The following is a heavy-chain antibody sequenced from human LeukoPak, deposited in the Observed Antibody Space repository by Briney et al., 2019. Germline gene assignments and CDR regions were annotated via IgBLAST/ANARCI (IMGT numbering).Heavy chain of an antibody. CDR1: GSSISSWY. D-gene: IGHD6-19*01. Sequence: SETLSLTCTVSGSSISSWYWSWIRQPPGKGLEWIGYIYDSGNTNYNPSLKTRVTISADTSKNQLSLNLPSVTAADTAVYYCARETKLMGYSSGLGFNYWGQGTLVTVSS. V-gene: IGHV4-59*01. CDR2: IYDSGNT. J-gene: IGHJ4*02. CDR3: ARETKLMGYSSGLGFNY.